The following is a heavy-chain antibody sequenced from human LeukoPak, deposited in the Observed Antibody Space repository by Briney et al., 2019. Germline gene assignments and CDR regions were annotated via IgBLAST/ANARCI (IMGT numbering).Heavy chain of an antibody. CDR2: ISYDGSNK. Sequence: GGSLRLSCAASGFSFNNYGMHWVRQAPGKGLEWVAVISYDGSNKFYADSVRGRFTVSRDKSKNTLYLQMNSLRAGDTAVYYCAKDRNSGWSFFDYWGQGTLVTVSS. CDR1: GFSFNNYG. V-gene: IGHV3-30*18. J-gene: IGHJ4*02. CDR3: AKDRNSGWSFFDY. D-gene: IGHD6-19*01.